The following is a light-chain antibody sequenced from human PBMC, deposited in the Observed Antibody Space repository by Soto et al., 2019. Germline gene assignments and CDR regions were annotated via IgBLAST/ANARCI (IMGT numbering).Light chain of an antibody. CDR3: AAWDDSLSGPVV. CDR1: SSNIGSNY. V-gene: IGLV1-47*01. J-gene: IGLJ2*01. Sequence: QSVLAQPPSASGTPGQRVTISCSGSSSNIGSNYVYWYQQLPGTAPKLLIYRNNQRPSGVPDRFSGSKSGTSASLAISGLRSEDEADYYCAAWDDSLSGPVVFGGVTKLPVL. CDR2: RNN.